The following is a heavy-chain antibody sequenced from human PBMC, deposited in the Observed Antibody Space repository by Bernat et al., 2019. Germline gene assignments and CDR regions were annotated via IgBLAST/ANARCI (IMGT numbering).Heavy chain of an antibody. D-gene: IGHD1-26*01. J-gene: IGHJ4*02. CDR3: ARAGFSGSYSNAPFDY. CDR2: IWYDGSNK. CDR1: GFTFSSYG. Sequence: QVQLVASGGGVVQPGRSLRLSCAASGFTFSSYGMHWVRQAPGKGLEWVAVIWYDGSNKYYADSVKGRFTISRDNSKNTLYLQMNSLRAEDTAVYYCARAGFSGSYSNAPFDYWGQGTLVTVSS. V-gene: IGHV3-33*01.